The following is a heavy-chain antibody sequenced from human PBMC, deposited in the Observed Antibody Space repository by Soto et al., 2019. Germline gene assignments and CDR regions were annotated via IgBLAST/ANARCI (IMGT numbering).Heavy chain of an antibody. CDR2: IGSSSSTT. Sequence: GGSLRLSCAASAFTLSCYSMNWVRQAPGKGLEWGSYIGSSSSTTYYADSGKGRFTISRDNAKNSLYLQMNSLRAEDTAVYYCARDQLYYNDISGRPLNAFDVWGQGTMVTVSS. CDR3: ARDQLYYNDISGRPLNAFDV. J-gene: IGHJ3*01. V-gene: IGHV3-48*01. CDR1: AFTLSCYS. D-gene: IGHD3-22*01.